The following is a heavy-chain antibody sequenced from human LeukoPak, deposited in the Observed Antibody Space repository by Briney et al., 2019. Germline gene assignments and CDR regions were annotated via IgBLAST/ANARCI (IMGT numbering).Heavy chain of an antibody. J-gene: IGHJ4*02. Sequence: SETLSLTCTVSGGSISSSSYYWGWIRQPPGKGLEWIGSIYYSVSTYYNPSLKSRVTISVHTSKNQFSLKLSSVTAADTAVYYCARTYSGSYGYWGQGTLVTVSS. V-gene: IGHV4-39*01. D-gene: IGHD1-26*01. CDR2: IYYSVST. CDR1: GGSISSSSYY. CDR3: ARTYSGSYGY.